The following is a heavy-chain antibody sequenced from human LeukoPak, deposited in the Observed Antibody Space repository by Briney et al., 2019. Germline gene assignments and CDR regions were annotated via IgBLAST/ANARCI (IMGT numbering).Heavy chain of an antibody. CDR3: AKGDCGGTCLLIDN. CDR1: GFTFSGYA. V-gene: IGHV3-23*01. D-gene: IGHD2-15*01. CDR2: ITGSGATT. Sequence: GGSLRLSCAASGFTFSGYAMSWVRQAPGKGLEWVSLITGSGATTFYADSVRGRFTVSRDNSKNTLYLQMNSLRAEDTAVYFCAKGDCGGTCLLIDNWGQGTLVTVSS. J-gene: IGHJ4*02.